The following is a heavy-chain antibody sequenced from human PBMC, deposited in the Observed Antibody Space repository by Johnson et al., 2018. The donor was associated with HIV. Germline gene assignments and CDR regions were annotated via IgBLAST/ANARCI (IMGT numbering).Heavy chain of an antibody. CDR1: GFTFSDYY. V-gene: IGHV3-11*04. J-gene: IGHJ3*02. Sequence: QVQLVESGGGLVKPGGSLRLSCAASGFTFSDYYMSWIRQAPGKGLEWVSYISGSGRTISYADSVKGRFTISRDNAKNSLHLQRDSLRAEDTAVYFCVRRMVVGYHAFDIWGQGTVVTVSS. D-gene: IGHD2-21*01. CDR3: VRRMVVGYHAFDI. CDR2: ISGSGRTI.